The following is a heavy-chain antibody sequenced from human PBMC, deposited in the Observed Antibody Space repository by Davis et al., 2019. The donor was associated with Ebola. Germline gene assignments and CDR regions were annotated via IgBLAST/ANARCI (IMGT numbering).Heavy chain of an antibody. D-gene: IGHD2-2*01. Sequence: PGGSLRLSCAASGFTFSSYSMNWVRQAPGKGLEWVSSISSSSSYIYYADSVKGRFTISRDNAKNSLYLQMNSLRAEDTAVYYCARDGVIVLVPAALGAGYYYGMDVWGQGTTVTVSS. CDR3: ARDGVIVLVPAALGAGYYYGMDV. J-gene: IGHJ6*02. CDR2: ISSSSSYI. CDR1: GFTFSSYS. V-gene: IGHV3-21*01.